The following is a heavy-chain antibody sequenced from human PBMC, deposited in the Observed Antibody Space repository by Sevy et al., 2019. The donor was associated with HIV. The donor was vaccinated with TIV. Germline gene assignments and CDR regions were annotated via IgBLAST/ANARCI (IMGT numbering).Heavy chain of an antibody. Sequence: GGSLRLSCAASGFSFSNYVMSWVRQAPGKGLEWVSVISGNGGRTDYADSVKGRFTMYRDSSKNTVYLQMNSVRAEDTAVYYCANDRVRNMNFRVVITNLAFDYWGQGTLVTVSS. CDR3: ANDRVRNMNFRVVITNLAFDY. CDR2: ISGNGGRT. J-gene: IGHJ4*02. V-gene: IGHV3-23*01. CDR1: GFSFSNYV. D-gene: IGHD3-22*01.